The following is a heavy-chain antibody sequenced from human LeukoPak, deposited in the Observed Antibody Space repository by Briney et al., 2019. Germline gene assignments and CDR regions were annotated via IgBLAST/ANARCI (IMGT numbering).Heavy chain of an antibody. CDR2: IYPGDSDT. CDR3: ASGGVDPYCSGTSCYFDNYYFDY. Sequence: KDGESLKISCKGSGYSFTSYWIGWVRQMPGKGLEWMGIIYPGDSDTRYSPSFQGQVTISADKSISTAYLQWSSLKASDTAMYYCASGGVDPYCSGTSCYFDNYYFDYWGQGTLVTVSS. V-gene: IGHV5-51*01. J-gene: IGHJ4*02. D-gene: IGHD2-2*01. CDR1: GYSFTSYW.